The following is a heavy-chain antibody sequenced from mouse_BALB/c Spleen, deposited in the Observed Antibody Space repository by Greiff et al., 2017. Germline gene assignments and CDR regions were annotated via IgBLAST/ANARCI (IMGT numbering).Heavy chain of an antibody. CDR1: GFTFSDYY. CDR3: AREYGNYGWFAY. Sequence: VQLKESGGGLVKPGGSLKLSCAASGFTFSDYYMYWVRQTPEKRLEWVATISDGGSYTYYPDSVKGRFTISRDNAKNNLYLQMSSLKSEDTAMYYCAREYGNYGWFAYWGQGTLVTVSA. CDR2: ISDGGSYT. V-gene: IGHV5-4*02. D-gene: IGHD2-10*02. J-gene: IGHJ3*01.